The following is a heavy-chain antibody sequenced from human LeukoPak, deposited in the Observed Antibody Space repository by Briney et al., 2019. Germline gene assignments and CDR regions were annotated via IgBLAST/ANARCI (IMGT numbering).Heavy chain of an antibody. CDR3: ARHMGIYAFDI. V-gene: IGHV4-59*08. CDR2: IYYSGST. Sequence: PSETLSLTCTVSGGSISSYYWSWIRQPPGKGLEWIGYIYYSGSTNYNPSLKSRVTISVDTSKNQFSLKLSSVTAADTAVYYCARHMGIYAFDIWGQGTMVTVSS. CDR1: GGSISSYY. J-gene: IGHJ3*02. D-gene: IGHD7-27*01.